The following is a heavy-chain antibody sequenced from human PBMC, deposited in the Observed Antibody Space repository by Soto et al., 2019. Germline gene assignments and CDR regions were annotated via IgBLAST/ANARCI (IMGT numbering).Heavy chain of an antibody. D-gene: IGHD3-10*01. CDR3: ARGEYYYGSGSSMDV. V-gene: IGHV3-13*05. Sequence: PGGSLRLSCAASGFTFSSYDMHWVRQATGKGLEWVSAIGTAGDPYYPGSVKGRFTISRENAKNSLYLQMNSLRAGDTAVYYCARGEYYYGSGSSMDVWGQGTTVTASS. CDR2: IGTAGDP. J-gene: IGHJ6*02. CDR1: GFTFSSYD.